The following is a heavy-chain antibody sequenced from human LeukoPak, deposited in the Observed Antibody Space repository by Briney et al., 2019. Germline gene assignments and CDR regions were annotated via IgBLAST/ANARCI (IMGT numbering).Heavy chain of an antibody. CDR3: AREAGARRYFDY. Sequence: GGSLRLSCAASGFTFSSYAMSWVRQAPGKGLEWVSSISSSSSYIYYADSVKGRFTISRDNAKNSLYLQMNSLRAEDTAVYYCAREAGARRYFDYWGQGTLVTVSS. J-gene: IGHJ4*02. D-gene: IGHD4/OR15-4a*01. CDR1: GFTFSSYA. V-gene: IGHV3-21*01. CDR2: ISSSSSYI.